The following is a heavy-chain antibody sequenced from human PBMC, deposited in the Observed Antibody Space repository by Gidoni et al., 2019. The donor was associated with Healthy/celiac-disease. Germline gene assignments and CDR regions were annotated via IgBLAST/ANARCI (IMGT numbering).Heavy chain of an antibody. CDR3: ARQPRYYDSSGYYSLDY. CDR1: GCSISSSSYY. D-gene: IGHD3-22*01. V-gene: IGHV4-39*01. CDR2: IYYSGST. J-gene: IGHJ4*02. Sequence: QLQLQESGPGLVKPSETLSPTCTVSGCSISSSSYYWGWIRQPPGKGLEWIGSIYYSGSTYYNPSLKSRVTISVDTSKNQFSLKLSSVTAADTAVYYCARQPRYYDSSGYYSLDYWGQGTLVTVSS.